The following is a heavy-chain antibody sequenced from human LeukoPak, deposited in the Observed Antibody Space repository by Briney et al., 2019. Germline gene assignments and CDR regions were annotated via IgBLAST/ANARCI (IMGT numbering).Heavy chain of an antibody. Sequence: SVKVSCKASGGTFSSYAISWVRQAPGQGLEWMGGIIPIFGTANYAQKFQGRVTITADESTSTAYMELSSLRSEDTAVYYCARGAEMATTDYYYYYMDVWGKGTTVTISS. J-gene: IGHJ6*03. CDR2: IIPIFGTA. CDR3: ARGAEMATTDYYYYYMDV. V-gene: IGHV1-69*13. D-gene: IGHD5-24*01. CDR1: GGTFSSYA.